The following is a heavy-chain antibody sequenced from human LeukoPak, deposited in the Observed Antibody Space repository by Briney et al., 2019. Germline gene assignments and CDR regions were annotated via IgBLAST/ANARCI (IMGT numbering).Heavy chain of an antibody. CDR1: GGTFSSYT. CDR3: ARVHYGSGRYFDY. CDR2: IIPFFGTA. Sequence: SVKVSCKASGGTFSSYTISWVRQAPGQGLEWMGRIIPFFGTANYAQKFQGRVTITTDESTSTAYMELSSLRSEDTAVYYCARVHYGSGRYFDYWGQGTLVTVSS. D-gene: IGHD3-10*01. J-gene: IGHJ4*02. V-gene: IGHV1-69*05.